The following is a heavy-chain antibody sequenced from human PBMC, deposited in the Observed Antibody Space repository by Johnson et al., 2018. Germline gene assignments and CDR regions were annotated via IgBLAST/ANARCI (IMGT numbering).Heavy chain of an antibody. J-gene: IGHJ3*02. Sequence: QVRLGQAGGGVVQPGRSLRLSCAASGFSFSNYGMHWVRQAPGTGLEWMAVISYDVSNKFYADSVKGRFTISRDNSKTTLYLQMNSLRTQDTAVYYCAKYHDGNSGAFDIWGQGTMVTVSS. V-gene: IGHV3-30*18. CDR2: ISYDVSNK. CDR3: AKYHDGNSGAFDI. D-gene: IGHD4-23*01. CDR1: GFSFSNYG.